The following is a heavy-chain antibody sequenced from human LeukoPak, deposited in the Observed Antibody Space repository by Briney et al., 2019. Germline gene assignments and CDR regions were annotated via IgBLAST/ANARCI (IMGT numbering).Heavy chain of an antibody. CDR1: GYTFTSYG. V-gene: IGHV1-18*01. CDR2: ISAYNGNT. Sequence: ASVKASCKASGYTFTSYGISWVRQAPGQGLEWMGWISAYNGNTNYAQKLQGRVTMTTDTSTSTAYMELRSLRSDDTAVYYCARDPTSYSSSWYADYWGQGTLVTVSS. J-gene: IGHJ4*02. CDR3: ARDPTSYSSSWYADY. D-gene: IGHD6-13*01.